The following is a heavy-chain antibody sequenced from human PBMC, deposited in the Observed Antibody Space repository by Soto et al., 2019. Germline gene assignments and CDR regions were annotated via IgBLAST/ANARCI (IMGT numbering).Heavy chain of an antibody. CDR3: ARFPSVGDYYYYGMDV. CDR1: GGTFSSYA. Sequence: SVKVSCKASGGTFSSYAISWVRQAPGQGLEWMGGIIPIFGTANYARKFQGRVTITADKSTSTAYMELSSLRSEDTAVYYCARFPSVGDYYYYGMDVWGQGTTVTVSS. J-gene: IGHJ6*02. D-gene: IGHD3-16*01. CDR2: IIPIFGTA. V-gene: IGHV1-69*06.